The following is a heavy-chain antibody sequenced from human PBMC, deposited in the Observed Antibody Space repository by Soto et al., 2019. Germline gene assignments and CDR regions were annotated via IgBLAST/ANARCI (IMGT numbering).Heavy chain of an antibody. CDR3: AAHDSGGYYAEY. CDR1: GDSVTISAYY. D-gene: IGHD3-22*01. J-gene: IGHJ4*02. V-gene: IGHV4-39*01. CDR2: IHYSGRT. Sequence: QLQLQESGPGLVKPSETLSLTCTVSGDSVTISAYYWGWIRQPPGKGLEWIGSIHYSGRTYYNPSLKRRVTISGDTSKKQFSLKLTSVTAADAAVYYCAAHDSGGYYAEYWGQGTLVTVSA.